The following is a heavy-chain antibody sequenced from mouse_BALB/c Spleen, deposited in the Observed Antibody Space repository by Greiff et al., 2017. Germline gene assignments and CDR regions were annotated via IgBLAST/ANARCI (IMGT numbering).Heavy chain of an antibody. CDR1: GFTFSDYG. CDR3: TTTYEDYAMDY. D-gene: IGHD5-1*01. Sequence: EVKVVESGGGLVQPGGSRKLSCAASGFTFSDYGMAWVRQAPGKGPEWVAFISNLAYSIYYADTVTGRFTISRENAKNTLYLEMSSLRSEDTAMYCCTTTYEDYAMDYWGQGTSVTVSS. J-gene: IGHJ4*01. V-gene: IGHV5-15*02. CDR2: ISNLAYSI.